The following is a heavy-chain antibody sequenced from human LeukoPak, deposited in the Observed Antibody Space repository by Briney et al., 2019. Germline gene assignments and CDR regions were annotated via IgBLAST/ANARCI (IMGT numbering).Heavy chain of an antibody. D-gene: IGHD3-3*01. CDR2: IYSGGST. V-gene: IGHV3-66*01. CDR3: ASVSGYSSSEYYFDY. J-gene: IGHJ4*02. CDR1: GFTVSSNY. Sequence: GGSLRLSCAASGFTVSSNYMSWVRQAPGKGLEWVSVIYSGGSTYYADSVKGRFTISRDNSKNTLYLQMNSLRAEDTAVYYCASVSGYSSSEYYFDYWGQGTLSPSPQ.